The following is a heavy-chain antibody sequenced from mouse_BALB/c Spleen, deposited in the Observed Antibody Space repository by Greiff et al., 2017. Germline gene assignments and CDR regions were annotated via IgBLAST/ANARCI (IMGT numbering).Heavy chain of an antibody. CDR3: AREYGNYPY. Sequence: VKVVESGPGLVAPSQSLSITCTVSGFSLTSYGVHWVRQPPGKGLEWLGVIWAGGSTNYNSALMSRLSISKDNSKSQVFLKMNSLQTDDTAMYYCAREYGNYPYWGQGTLVTVSA. D-gene: IGHD2-10*02. CDR2: IWAGGST. V-gene: IGHV2-9*02. J-gene: IGHJ3*01. CDR1: GFSLTSYG.